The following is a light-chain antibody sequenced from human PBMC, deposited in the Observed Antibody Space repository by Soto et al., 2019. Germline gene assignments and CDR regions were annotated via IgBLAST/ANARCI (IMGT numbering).Light chain of an antibody. CDR3: QQSSHWPPT. CDR1: QSVSSY. Sequence: EIVLTQSPATLSLSPGERATLSCRASQSVSSYLAWYQQKPGQAPRLLIYDASNRAPGIPARFSGSGSGTNFNLTISRLEPEDFDDYLCQQSSHWPPTFGQGTKLEIK. V-gene: IGKV3-11*01. J-gene: IGKJ2*01. CDR2: DAS.